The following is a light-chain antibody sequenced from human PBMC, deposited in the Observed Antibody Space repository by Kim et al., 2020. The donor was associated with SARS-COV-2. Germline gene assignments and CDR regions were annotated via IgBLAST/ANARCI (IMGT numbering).Light chain of an antibody. CDR3: AAWDDSLSAVV. J-gene: IGLJ2*01. CDR2: SND. V-gene: IGLV1-47*02. CDR1: SGSVGSNY. Sequence: GERVTIAGSGSSGSVGSNYGYWYQQVPGTSPKLLIYSNDQRPSGVPDRFSGSKSGTSASLAISGLRSEDEAEYHCAAWDDSLSAVVFGGGTKLTVL.